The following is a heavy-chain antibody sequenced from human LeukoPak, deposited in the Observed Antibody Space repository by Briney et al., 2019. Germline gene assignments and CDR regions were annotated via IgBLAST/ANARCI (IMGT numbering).Heavy chain of an antibody. Sequence: PGGSLRLSCAASGFTFSDYYMSWIRQAPGKGLEWVSYISSSGSTIYYADSVKGRFTISRDNAKNSLYLQMNSLRAEDTAVYYCARDREDIVVVVAARGDAFDIWGQGTMVTVSS. D-gene: IGHD2-15*01. CDR1: GFTFSDYY. CDR2: ISSSGSTI. J-gene: IGHJ3*02. V-gene: IGHV3-11*04. CDR3: ARDREDIVVVVAARGDAFDI.